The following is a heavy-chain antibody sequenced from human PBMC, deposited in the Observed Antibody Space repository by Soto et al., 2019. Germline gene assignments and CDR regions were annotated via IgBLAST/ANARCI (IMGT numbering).Heavy chain of an antibody. D-gene: IGHD3-16*01. J-gene: IGHJ3*02. CDR3: ARGPTVWGVNVRGAFDI. CDR2: INHSGST. CDR1: GGSFSGYY. Sequence: QVQLQQWGAGLLKPSETLSLTCAVYGGSFSGYYWSWIRQPPGKGLEWIGEINHSGSTNYNPSLKSRVTISVDTSKNQFSLKLSSVTAADTAVYYCARGPTVWGVNVRGAFDIWGQGTMVTVSS. V-gene: IGHV4-34*01.